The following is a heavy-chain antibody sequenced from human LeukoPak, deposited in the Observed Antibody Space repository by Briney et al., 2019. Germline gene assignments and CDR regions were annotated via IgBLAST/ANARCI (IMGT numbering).Heavy chain of an antibody. Sequence: GASLKISSRGSGYRFTTYWIGWVRPMPGKGLEWMGIIYPGDSDTRYSPSFQGQVTMSADKSINTAYLQWSSLKASDTAMYYCARRQGCSSTSCPPDSWGQGTLVTVSS. V-gene: IGHV5-51*01. CDR2: IYPGDSDT. J-gene: IGHJ4*02. D-gene: IGHD2-2*01. CDR1: GYRFTTYW. CDR3: ARRQGCSSTSCPPDS.